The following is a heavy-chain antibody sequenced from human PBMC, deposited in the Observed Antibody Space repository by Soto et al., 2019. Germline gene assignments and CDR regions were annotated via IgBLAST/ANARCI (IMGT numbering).Heavy chain of an antibody. J-gene: IGHJ5*02. CDR1: GYTFTSYY. CDR2: INPNSGGT. V-gene: IGHV1-2*02. D-gene: IGHD2-21*02. CDR3: AGDGVAYCGGDCSTNWFDP. Sequence: GASVKVSCKASGYTFTSYYMHWVRQAPGQGLEWMGWINPNSGGTNYAQKFQGRVTMTRDTSISTAYMELSRLRSDDTAVYYCAGDGVAYCGGDCSTNWFDPWGQGTLVTVSS.